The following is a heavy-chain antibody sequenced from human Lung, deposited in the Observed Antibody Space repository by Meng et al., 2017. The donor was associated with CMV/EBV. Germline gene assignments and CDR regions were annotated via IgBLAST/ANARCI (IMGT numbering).Heavy chain of an antibody. D-gene: IGHD2-8*01. J-gene: IGHJ5*02. CDR3: ARVWANGEGWFNP. Sequence: LQLQECGPGTGKPSETPSLTCTVSGGSIRSSSHYWGWNRHAPGKGLEWIGNIYYSGLTSYNPSLKSRVTISVDTSKNQFSLKLSPVTAADTAVFYCARVWANGEGWFNPWGQGTLVTVSS. V-gene: IGHV4-39*07. CDR2: IYYSGLT. CDR1: GGSIRSSSHY.